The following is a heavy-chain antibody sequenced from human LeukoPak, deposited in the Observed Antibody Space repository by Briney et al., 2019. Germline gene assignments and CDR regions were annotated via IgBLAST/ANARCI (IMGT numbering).Heavy chain of an antibody. CDR3: ARLVAAGGSGSFDP. D-gene: IGHD6-13*01. J-gene: IGHJ5*02. Sequence: ASVKVSCKASGYTFTTYAMNWVRQAPGQGLEWMGWIDTYTGNPTYAQDFTGRFVFSLDTSVSTAYLQIYSLKAEDTAVYYCARLVAAGGSGSFDPWGQGTLVTVSS. CDR2: IDTYTGNP. V-gene: IGHV7-4-1*01. CDR1: GYTFTTYA.